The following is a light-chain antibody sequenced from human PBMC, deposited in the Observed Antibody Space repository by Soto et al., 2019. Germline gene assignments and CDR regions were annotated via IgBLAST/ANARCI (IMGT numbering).Light chain of an antibody. J-gene: IGKJ2*01. CDR1: QSVTGRY. V-gene: IGKV3-20*01. CDR3: QQYGSSPET. CDR2: GAS. Sequence: EIVLTQSPGTLSLSPGERATLSCRASQSVTGRYLAWYQQKPGQAPRLLIYGASSRATGIPDRFSGSGSGTDFTRTISRLEPEDFAVYYCQQYGSSPETFGQGTKLEIK.